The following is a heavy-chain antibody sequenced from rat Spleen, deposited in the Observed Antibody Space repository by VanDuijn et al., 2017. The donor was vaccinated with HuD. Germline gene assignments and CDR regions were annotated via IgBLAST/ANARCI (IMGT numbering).Heavy chain of an antibody. CDR3: ARQGTALGVMDA. V-gene: IGHV5-7*01. CDR2: ITSGGSNT. J-gene: IGHJ4*01. CDR1: GFTFSPFA. Sequence: EVQLVESGGGLVQPGRSLKLSCAASGFTFSPFAMAWVRQAPKKGLEWVATITSGGSNTYYPDSVKGRFTISSDNAKSTLYLQRDSLRSEDTATYYCARQGTALGVMDAWGQGASVTVSS.